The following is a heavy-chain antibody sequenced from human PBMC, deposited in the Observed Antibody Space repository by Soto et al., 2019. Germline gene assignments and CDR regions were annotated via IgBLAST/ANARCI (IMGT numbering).Heavy chain of an antibody. CDR1: GYTFTSYA. CDR3: AKTGGWYPYFDS. Sequence: GASVKVSCKASGYTFTSYAMHWVRQAPGQRLEWMGWINAGNGNTKYSQKFQGRVTITGDTSASTAYMELNSLRAEDTAVYYCAKTGGWYPYFDSWGQGTLVTVSS. J-gene: IGHJ4*02. V-gene: IGHV1-3*01. CDR2: INAGNGNT. D-gene: IGHD2-15*01.